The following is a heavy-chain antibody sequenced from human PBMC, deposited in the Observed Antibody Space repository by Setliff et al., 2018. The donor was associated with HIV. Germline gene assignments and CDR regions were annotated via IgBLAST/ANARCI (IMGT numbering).Heavy chain of an antibody. CDR1: RYTFTDYY. CDR3: ARSGAGYSTGPLYYYMDV. Sequence: ASVKVSCKASRYTFTDYYMHWVRQAPGQGLEWMGWINPNNGDTNYAQHFQDRVSMTRDTSISTGYMELSRLGSDDTAVYYCARSGAGYSTGPLYYYMDVWGKGTTVTVSS. CDR2: INPNNGDT. V-gene: IGHV1-2*02. D-gene: IGHD5-18*01. J-gene: IGHJ6*03.